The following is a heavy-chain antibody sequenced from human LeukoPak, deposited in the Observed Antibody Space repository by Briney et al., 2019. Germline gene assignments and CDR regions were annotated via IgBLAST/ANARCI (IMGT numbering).Heavy chain of an antibody. Sequence: PGGSLRLSCAASGFIFSSSRMNWVRQAPGRGLEWVSSISSSSTYIYYADSVKGRFTVSRDNAKNSLYLQMNSLRAEDTAVYYCARSRERDYYDSSGYYSGSPFDIWGQGTMVTVSS. V-gene: IGHV3-21*01. CDR3: ARSRERDYYDSSGYYSGSPFDI. D-gene: IGHD3-22*01. CDR2: ISSSSTYI. J-gene: IGHJ3*02. CDR1: GFIFSSSR.